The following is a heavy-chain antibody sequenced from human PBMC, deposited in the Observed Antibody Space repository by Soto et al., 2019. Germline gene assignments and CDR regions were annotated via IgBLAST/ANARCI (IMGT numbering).Heavy chain of an antibody. D-gene: IGHD2-15*01. J-gene: IGHJ3*02. CDR1: GYRFTGFW. V-gene: IGHV5-10-1*01. CDR3: ARPASGGSRDAFDI. Sequence: GESLKISCQGSGYRFTGFWLNWVRQRPGKGLEWVGRIDPNDSFINYSPPFEGHVTISADKSISTAYLQWTRLQAADTAIYYCARPASGGSRDAFDIWGQGTMVNV. CDR2: IDPNDSFI.